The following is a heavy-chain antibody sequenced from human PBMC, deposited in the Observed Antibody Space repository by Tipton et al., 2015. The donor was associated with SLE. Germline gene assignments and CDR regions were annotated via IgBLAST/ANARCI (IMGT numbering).Heavy chain of an antibody. J-gene: IGHJ4*02. CDR3: ATITTGWFHFDN. CDR1: PYMFTSNA. CDR2: INTGNGDT. V-gene: IGHV1-3*04. D-gene: IGHD6-19*01. Sequence: QLVQSGPEVKKTGASVKVSCKASPYMFTSNAVHWVRQAPGQRLEWMGWINTGNGDTKYSQRFQGRVTITRDTSATTFYMQLSRLTSDDTAVYYCATITTGWFHFDNWGQGTLVTVSS.